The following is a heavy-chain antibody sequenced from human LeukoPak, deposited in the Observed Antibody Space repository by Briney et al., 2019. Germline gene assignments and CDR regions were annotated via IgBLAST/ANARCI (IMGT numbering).Heavy chain of an antibody. D-gene: IGHD6-19*01. CDR3: ARVSIGWYSFDY. CDR2: INPDGTTT. Sequence: PGGSLRLSCAASGFTFSTYWMHWVRQAPGKGLVWVSRINPDGTTTSYADSVKGRFTISRDNAKDTVYLQMDSLRAEDTAVYCCARVSIGWYSFDYWGQGTLVTVSS. J-gene: IGHJ4*02. CDR1: GFTFSTYW. V-gene: IGHV3-74*01.